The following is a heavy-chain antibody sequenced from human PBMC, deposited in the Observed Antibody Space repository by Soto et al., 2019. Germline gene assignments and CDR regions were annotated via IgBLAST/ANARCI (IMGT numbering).Heavy chain of an antibody. CDR1: GFTFSSYG. CDR2: IWYDGSNK. CDR3: ARDLGIAAAAPIFQH. J-gene: IGHJ1*01. D-gene: IGHD6-13*01. Sequence: PGGSLRLSCAASGFTFSSYGMHWVRQAPGKGLEWVAVIWYDGSNKYYADSVKGRFTISRDNSKNTLYLQMNSLRAEDTAVYYCARDLGIAAAAPIFQHWGQGTLVTVSS. V-gene: IGHV3-33*01.